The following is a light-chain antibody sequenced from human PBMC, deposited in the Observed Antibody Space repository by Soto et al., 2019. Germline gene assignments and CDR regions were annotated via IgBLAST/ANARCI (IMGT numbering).Light chain of an antibody. CDR2: EVI. V-gene: IGLV2-14*01. J-gene: IGLJ2*01. Sequence: QSALAQSASVSGSPGQSITIPCTGTSSDVGGYDYVSWYQQHPGKVPKLIIYEVIKRPSGVSHRFSGSKSGNTASLTISGLQTEDEADYYCSSYTTSSALAFGGGTKVTVL. CDR3: SSYTTSSALA. CDR1: SSDVGGYDY.